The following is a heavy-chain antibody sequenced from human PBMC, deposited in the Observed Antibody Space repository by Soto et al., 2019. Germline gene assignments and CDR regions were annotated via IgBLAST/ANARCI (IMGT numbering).Heavy chain of an antibody. CDR1: GYTFTTYG. CDR3: ARDRDAFDI. Sequence: GASVKVSCKASGYTFTTYGIAWVRQAPGQGLEWMGRIIPILGIANYAQKFQGRVTITADKSTSTAYMELSSLRSEDTAVYYCARDRDAFDIWGQGTMVTVSS. J-gene: IGHJ3*02. CDR2: IIPILGIA. V-gene: IGHV1-69*04.